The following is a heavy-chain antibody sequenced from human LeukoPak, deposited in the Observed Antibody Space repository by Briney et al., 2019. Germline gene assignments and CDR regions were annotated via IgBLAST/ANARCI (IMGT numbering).Heavy chain of an antibody. CDR3: AKWRVSSGCDY. CDR2: IYSDGNT. J-gene: IGHJ4*02. CDR1: GFTFSTNH. Sequence: PGGSLRLSCAASGFTFSTNHMTWVRQAPGKGPEWVSVIYSDGNTYYADSVKGRFTISRDNSKNTLYLQMNSLRAEDTAVYYCAKWRVSSGCDYWGQGTLVTVSS. D-gene: IGHD6-19*01. V-gene: IGHV3-53*01.